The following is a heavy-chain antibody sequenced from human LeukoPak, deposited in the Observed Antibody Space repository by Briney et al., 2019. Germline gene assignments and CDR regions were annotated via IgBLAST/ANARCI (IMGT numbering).Heavy chain of an antibody. D-gene: IGHD6-19*01. CDR1: GFTFSSYW. J-gene: IGHJ4*02. CDR3: AREDKDAVSRVLYSSGWYTTVGVDY. V-gene: IGHV3-74*01. Sequence: GGSLRLSCAASGFTFSSYWMHWVRQAPGKGLVWVSRINSDGSSTSYADSVKGRFTISRDNAKNTLYLQMNSLRAEDTAVYYCAREDKDAVSRVLYSSGWYTTVGVDYWGQGTLDTVSS. CDR2: INSDGSST.